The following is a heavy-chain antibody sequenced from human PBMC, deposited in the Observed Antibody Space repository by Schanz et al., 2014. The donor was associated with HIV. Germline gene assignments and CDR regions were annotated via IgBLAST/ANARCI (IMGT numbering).Heavy chain of an antibody. CDR3: ASDLSVYSSSSSV. J-gene: IGHJ1*01. V-gene: IGHV1-2*02. D-gene: IGHD6-13*01. CDR1: GYIFTRFY. CDR2: INPNSGGT. Sequence: QVQLVQSGAEVKKPGASVNVSCKASGYIFTRFYMHWVRQAPGQGLEWMGWINPNSGGTNYAQKFQGRVTMTRDTSISTAYMELSRLRSDDTAVYYCASDLSVYSSSSSVWGQGTLVTVSS.